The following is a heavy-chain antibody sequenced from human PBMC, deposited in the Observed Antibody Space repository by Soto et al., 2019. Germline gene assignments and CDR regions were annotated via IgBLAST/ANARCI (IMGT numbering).Heavy chain of an antibody. CDR1: GFTFSSYV. J-gene: IGHJ4*02. D-gene: IGHD6-19*01. CDR2: ISGSGGST. Sequence: PGGSLRLSCAASGFTFSSYVMSWVRQAPGKGLEWVSTISGSGGSTDYADSVKGRFTISRDNSKNRLYLQMNSPRAEDTAIYYCATGITVPGPFDYWGQGTLVTVSS. CDR3: ATGITVPGPFDY. V-gene: IGHV3-23*01.